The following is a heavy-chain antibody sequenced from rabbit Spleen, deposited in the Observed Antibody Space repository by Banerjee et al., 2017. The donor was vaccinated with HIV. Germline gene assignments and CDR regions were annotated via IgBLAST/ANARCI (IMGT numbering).Heavy chain of an antibody. J-gene: IGHJ4*01. Sequence: QSLEESGGGLVQPGGSLKLSCKASGFDFSSYGVSWVRQAPGKGLEWIGYIDPIFDSTYYASWAKGRFTISKTSSTTVTLQMTSLTAADTATYFCARDLVSVIGWNFNLWGQGTLVTVS. CDR2: IDPIFDST. V-gene: IGHV1S40*01. D-gene: IGHD1-1*01. CDR3: ARDLVSVIGWNFNL. CDR1: GFDFSSYG.